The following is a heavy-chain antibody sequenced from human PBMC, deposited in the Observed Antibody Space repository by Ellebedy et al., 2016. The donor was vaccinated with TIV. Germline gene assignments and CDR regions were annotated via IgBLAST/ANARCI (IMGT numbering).Heavy chain of an antibody. J-gene: IGHJ3*02. CDR3: AREVVGASTVAAFDM. D-gene: IGHD2-15*01. Sequence: GESLKISCAASGFTFSSYWMSWVRQVRQAPGKGLEWVANIRHDGGEKSYVDSVKGRFTISRDNAKKSLYLQMNSLRPEDTALYYCAREVVGASTVAAFDMWGQGTMVTVSS. CDR1: GFTFSSYW. CDR2: IRHDGGEK. V-gene: IGHV3-7*03.